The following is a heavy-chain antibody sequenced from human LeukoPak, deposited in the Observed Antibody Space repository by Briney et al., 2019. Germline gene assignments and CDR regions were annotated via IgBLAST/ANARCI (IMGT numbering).Heavy chain of an antibody. Sequence: PGGSLRLSCAASGFTFSDYYMSWIRQAPGKGLELVSYISSSGSTIYYADSVKGRFTISRDNAKNSLYLQMNSLRAEDTAVYYCATGRVEADYYYYYYMDVWGKGTTVTVSS. CDR3: ATGRVEADYYYYYYMDV. J-gene: IGHJ6*03. CDR2: ISSSGSTI. V-gene: IGHV3-11*04. D-gene: IGHD2-15*01. CDR1: GFTFSDYY.